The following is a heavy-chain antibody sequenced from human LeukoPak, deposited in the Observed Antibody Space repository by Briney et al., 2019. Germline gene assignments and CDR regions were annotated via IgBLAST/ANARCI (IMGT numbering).Heavy chain of an antibody. D-gene: IGHD3-10*01. Sequence: GESLKSSCKTSGYTFVTYWIAWVGQIPGKGLERMGIIYPGDSDTRYSPSFQGQAAISADTSTSTDYLQWSSLKASDAAMYYCARGTGARGGSETYALNYWGQGTLVPVSS. V-gene: IGHV5-51*01. CDR2: IYPGDSDT. CDR1: GYTFVTYW. J-gene: IGHJ4*02. CDR3: ARGTGARGGSETYALNY.